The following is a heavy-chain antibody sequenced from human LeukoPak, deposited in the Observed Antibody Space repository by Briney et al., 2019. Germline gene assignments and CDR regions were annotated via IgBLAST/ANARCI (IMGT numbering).Heavy chain of an antibody. D-gene: IGHD3-3*01. V-gene: IGHV4-38-2*01. Sequence: SETLSLTCGASGFSISSGYYSGWIRQPPGKRLEWTSRNHDGGSTYYNPSLKSRVTISVDTSKNQFSLKLRSVTAADTALYYCARWDSGEWFHDAFDIWGQGTRVTVSS. CDR2: NHDGGST. CDR1: GFSISSGYY. J-gene: IGHJ3*02. CDR3: ARWDSGEWFHDAFDI.